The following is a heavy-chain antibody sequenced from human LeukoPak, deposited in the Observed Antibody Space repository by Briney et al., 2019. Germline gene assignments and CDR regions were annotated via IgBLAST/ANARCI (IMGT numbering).Heavy chain of an antibody. V-gene: IGHV3-66*01. CDR2: IYSGGNT. CDR3: ARDSGTTVGYFDY. Sequence: GGPLRLSCAASGFTVSTNYMSWVRQAPGRGLEWVSVIYSGGNTYYADSVKGRFTISRDNSKNTLYLQMNSLRADDTAVYYCARDSGTTVGYFDYWGQGTLVTVSS. D-gene: IGHD4-23*01. J-gene: IGHJ4*02. CDR1: GFTVSTNY.